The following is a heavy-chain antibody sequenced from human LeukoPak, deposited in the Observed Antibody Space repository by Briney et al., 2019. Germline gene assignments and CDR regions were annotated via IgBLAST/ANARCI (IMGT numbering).Heavy chain of an antibody. D-gene: IGHD3-22*01. CDR3: ARVGSSGYSQYYFDY. CDR2: IYYSGST. CDR1: GGSISSYY. V-gene: IGHV4-59*01. Sequence: SETLSLTCTVSGGSISSYYWSWIRQPPGKGLEWIGYIYYSGSTNYNPSLKSRVTISVKTSKNQFSLKLSSVTAADTAVYYCARVGSSGYSQYYFDYWGHGTLVTVSS. J-gene: IGHJ4*01.